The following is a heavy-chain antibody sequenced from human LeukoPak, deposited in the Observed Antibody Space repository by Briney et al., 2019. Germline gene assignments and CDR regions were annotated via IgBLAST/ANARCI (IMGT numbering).Heavy chain of an antibody. Sequence: QPGGSLRLSCAASGFTFNIYWMHWVRQAPGKGLVWVSRINGDGSSTTYADSVKGRFTISRDNAKNTLYLQMNSLRAEDTAVYYCARPQHGDLYAFDIWGQGTVVTVSS. J-gene: IGHJ3*02. D-gene: IGHD4-17*01. CDR2: INGDGSST. CDR1: GFTFNIYW. CDR3: ARPQHGDLYAFDI. V-gene: IGHV3-74*01.